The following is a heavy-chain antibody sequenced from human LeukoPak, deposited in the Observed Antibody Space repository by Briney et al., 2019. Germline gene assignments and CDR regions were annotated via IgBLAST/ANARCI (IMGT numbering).Heavy chain of an antibody. CDR1: GFTFSDYH. D-gene: IGHD2-2*01. CDR2: ISGSGGST. J-gene: IGHJ3*01. V-gene: IGHV3-23*01. CDR3: AKDRSCTGSSCNVGS. Sequence: GGSLRLSCAASGFTFSDYHMTWIRQAPGKGLEWVSAISGSGGSTYYADSVKGRFTISRDNSKNTLFLQMNSLRAEDTAVYYCAKDRSCTGSSCNVGSWGQGTMVTVSS.